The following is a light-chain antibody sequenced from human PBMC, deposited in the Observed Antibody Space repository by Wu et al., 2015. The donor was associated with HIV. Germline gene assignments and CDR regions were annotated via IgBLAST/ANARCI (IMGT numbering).Light chain of an antibody. CDR1: QIISSSY. CDR2: GAS. CDR3: QQYGRSLPYT. V-gene: IGKV3-20*01. Sequence: EVVLTQSPVTLSLSPGERATLSCRAGQIISSSYLAWYQQKPGQAPRLLIYGASYRAPGIPDRFSGSGSGADFTLTISKLEPDDVAVYYCQQYGRSLPYTFGQGTKLEIK. J-gene: IGKJ2*01.